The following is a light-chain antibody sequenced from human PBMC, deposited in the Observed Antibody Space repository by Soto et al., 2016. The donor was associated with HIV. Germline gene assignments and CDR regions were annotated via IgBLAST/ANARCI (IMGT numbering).Light chain of an antibody. Sequence: DIQMTQSPSTLSASVGDSVTITCRASQSISSWLAWYQQKPGKAPKLLIFKASTLESGVPSRFNGSGSGTEFTLTISRLQPEDFATYHCQQLNTYPLTFGGGTKVEIK. CDR3: QQLNTYPLT. V-gene: IGKV1-5*03. CDR2: KAS. J-gene: IGKJ4*01. CDR1: QSISSW.